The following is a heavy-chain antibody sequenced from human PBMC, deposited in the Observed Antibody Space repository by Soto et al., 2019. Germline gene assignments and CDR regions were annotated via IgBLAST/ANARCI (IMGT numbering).Heavy chain of an antibody. D-gene: IGHD3-10*01. J-gene: IGHJ4*02. Sequence: QVQLVQSGAEVKKPGSSVKVSCKASGGTFSSYTISWVRQAPGQGLEWMGRIIPILGIANYAQKFQGRVTITADKSTSTADMELRSLRSEDTAVYYCAREEYYYGSGAFFDYWGQGTLVTVSS. V-gene: IGHV1-69*08. CDR1: GGTFSSYT. CDR3: AREEYYYGSGAFFDY. CDR2: IIPILGIA.